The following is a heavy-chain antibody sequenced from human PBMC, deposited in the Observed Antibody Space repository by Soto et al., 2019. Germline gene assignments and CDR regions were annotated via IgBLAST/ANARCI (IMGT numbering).Heavy chain of an antibody. CDR3: ARAADRGSGYVNWFDS. CDR1: GDSISSGDYY. J-gene: IGHJ5*01. D-gene: IGHD3-3*01. Sequence: SETLSLTCTVSGDSISSGDYYWSWIRQPPGKGLEWIGYIYYSGNTYFNPSLKSRPIISVDTSNNQFSLKVSSVTAADTAVYYCARAADRGSGYVNWFDSWGQGTLVTVSS. CDR2: IYYSGNT. V-gene: IGHV4-30-4*01.